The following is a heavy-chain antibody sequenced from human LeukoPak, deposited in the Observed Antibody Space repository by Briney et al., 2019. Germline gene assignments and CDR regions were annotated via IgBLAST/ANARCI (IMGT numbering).Heavy chain of an antibody. D-gene: IGHD3-3*02. CDR3: ARNIFFASDI. V-gene: IGHV3-53*01. Sequence: GGSETLLCSASGLTVSRSYMIWARQAPGKGLEWVSIIYNDDSTYYADSMKGRFTISRDNSKNTLYLQVNSLRAEDTAMYYCARNIFFASDIWGQGRLVTVSS. J-gene: IGHJ3*02. CDR2: IYNDDST. CDR1: GLTVSRSY.